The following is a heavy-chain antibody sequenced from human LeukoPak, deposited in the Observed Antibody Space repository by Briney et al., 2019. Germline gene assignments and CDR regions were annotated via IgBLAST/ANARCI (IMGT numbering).Heavy chain of an antibody. V-gene: IGHV1-8*02. Sequence: GASVRVSCKASGYTFTTYDIKWVRQATGQGLEWMGWMNPNNGNTGYAQKFQDRVTMTRDTSISTAYMELSSLKSEDTAVYYCARAPGEWGFDYWGQGTLVTVSS. J-gene: IGHJ4*02. D-gene: IGHD3-16*01. CDR3: ARAPGEWGFDY. CDR2: MNPNNGNT. CDR1: GYTFTTYD.